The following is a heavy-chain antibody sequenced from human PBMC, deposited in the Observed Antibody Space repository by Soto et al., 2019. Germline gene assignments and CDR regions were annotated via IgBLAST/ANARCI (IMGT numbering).Heavy chain of an antibody. Sequence: PGGSLRLSCAASGFTFSSYAMSWVRQAPGKGLEWVSAISGSGGSTYYADSVKGRFTISRDNSKNTLYLQMNSLRAEDTAVYYSAKDIRLVGAVTTKLDYCGQGTLVTVSS. D-gene: IGHD4-17*01. CDR2: ISGSGGST. CDR1: GFTFSSYA. V-gene: IGHV3-23*01. J-gene: IGHJ4*02. CDR3: AKDIRLVGAVTTKLDY.